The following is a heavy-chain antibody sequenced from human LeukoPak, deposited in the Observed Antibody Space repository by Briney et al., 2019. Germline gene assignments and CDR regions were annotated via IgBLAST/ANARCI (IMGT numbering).Heavy chain of an antibody. J-gene: IGHJ4*02. V-gene: IGHV4-34*01. D-gene: IGHD3-22*01. CDR1: GGSFSGYY. CDR3: ARASVVVTADY. CDR2: INHSGST. Sequence: SETLSLTCAVYGGSFSGYYWSWIRQPPGKGLEWIGEINHSGSTNYNPSLKSRVAISVDTSKNQFSLKLSSVTAADTAVYYCARASVVVTADYWGQGTLVTVSS.